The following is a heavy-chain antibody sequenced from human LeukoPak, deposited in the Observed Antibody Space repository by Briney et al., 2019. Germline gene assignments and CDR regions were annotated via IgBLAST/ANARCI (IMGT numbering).Heavy chain of an antibody. CDR3: ARGNRIAAAGRYNWFDP. Sequence: ASVKVSCKASVYTFTSYDINWVRQATGQGREWMGWMNPNSGNTGYAQKFQGRVTMTRNTSISTAYMELSSLRSEDTAVYYCARGNRIAAAGRYNWFDPWGQGTLVTVSS. V-gene: IGHV1-8*01. CDR2: MNPNSGNT. D-gene: IGHD6-13*01. CDR1: VYTFTSYD. J-gene: IGHJ5*02.